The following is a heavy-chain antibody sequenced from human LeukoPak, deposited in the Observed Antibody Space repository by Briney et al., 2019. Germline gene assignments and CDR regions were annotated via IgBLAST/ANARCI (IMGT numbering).Heavy chain of an antibody. CDR1: GFTFSSYG. CDR2: ISYDGSNK. V-gene: IGHV3-30*03. Sequence: GRSLRLSCAASGFTFSSYGMHWVRQAPGKGLEWVAVISYDGSNKYYADSVKGRFTISRDNSKNTLYLQMNSLRAEDTAVYYCASTPLVTTTGDYWGQGTLVTVSS. D-gene: IGHD4-17*01. J-gene: IGHJ4*02. CDR3: ASTPLVTTTGDY.